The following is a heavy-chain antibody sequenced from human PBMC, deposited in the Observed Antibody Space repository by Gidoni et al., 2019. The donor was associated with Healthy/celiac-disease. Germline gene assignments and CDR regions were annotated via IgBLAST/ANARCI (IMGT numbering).Heavy chain of an antibody. CDR3: ARDYYGSGRTAYYFDY. Sequence: QVQLVESGGGVVQPGRSLRLSCAAFGFTFSRYAMHWVRQAPGKGLEWLAVISYDGSNKYYADSVKGRFTISRDNSKNTLYLQMNSLRAEDTAVYYCARDYYGSGRTAYYFDYWGPGTLFTVSS. V-gene: IGHV3-30*04. CDR1: GFTFSRYA. D-gene: IGHD3-10*01. CDR2: ISYDGSNK. J-gene: IGHJ4*02.